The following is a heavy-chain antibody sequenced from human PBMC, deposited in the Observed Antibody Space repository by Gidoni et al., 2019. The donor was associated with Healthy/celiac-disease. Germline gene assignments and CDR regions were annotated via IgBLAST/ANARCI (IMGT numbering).Heavy chain of an antibody. Sequence: EVQLVESGGGLVQPGGSLRLSCSASGFTFSSYAMHWFRQAPGKGLEYVSAISSNGGSTYYADSVKGRFTISRDNSKNTLYLQMSSLRAEDTAVYYCVSCSSTPGALAFDYWGQGTLVTVSS. CDR3: VSCSSTPGALAFDY. CDR1: GFTFSSYA. J-gene: IGHJ4*02. CDR2: ISSNGGST. D-gene: IGHD2-2*01. V-gene: IGHV3-64D*09.